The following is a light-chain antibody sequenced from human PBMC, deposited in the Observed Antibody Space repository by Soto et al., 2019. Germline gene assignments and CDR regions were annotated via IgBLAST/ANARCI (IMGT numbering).Light chain of an antibody. Sequence: QSVLTQPPSVSAAPGQRVTISCSGSSSNIGGNSVSWYQQLPGTAPKLLIYDDDKRPSGIPDRFSGSKSGTSATLGITGSQTGDEADYYCGSLDSSLSAYVFGTGTKGTVL. CDR3: GSLDSSLSAYV. CDR1: SSNIGGNS. CDR2: DDD. V-gene: IGLV1-51*01. J-gene: IGLJ1*01.